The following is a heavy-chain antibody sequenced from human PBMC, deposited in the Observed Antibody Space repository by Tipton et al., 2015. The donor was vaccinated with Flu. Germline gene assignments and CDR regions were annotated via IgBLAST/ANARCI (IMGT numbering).Heavy chain of an antibody. D-gene: IGHD7-27*01. V-gene: IGHV3-48*03. CDR2: ISRGGTTK. Sequence: SLRLSCAASGFTFSSYEMNWVRQAPGKGLEWLSYISRGGTTKYYADSVKGRFTISRDNAKNSLYLQLNSLRAEDTALYYCATLTGDDYWGQGDVVTVSS. CDR3: ATLTGDDY. CDR1: GFTFSSYE. J-gene: IGHJ4*02.